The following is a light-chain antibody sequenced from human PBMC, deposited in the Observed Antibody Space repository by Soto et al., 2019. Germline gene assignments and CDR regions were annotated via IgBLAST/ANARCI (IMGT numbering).Light chain of an antibody. J-gene: IGKJ1*01. CDR2: AAT. CDR3: QQSYKSPPT. CDR1: QSINSK. V-gene: IGKV1-39*01. Sequence: IQLYLSPFALSANVAGRVTLTCLASQSINSKLNWYQQKPGEVPKLLIYAATSLQSGVPSRFSGSGSGTDFTLTISSLQPEDFATYYCQQSYKSPPTFGQGTKV.